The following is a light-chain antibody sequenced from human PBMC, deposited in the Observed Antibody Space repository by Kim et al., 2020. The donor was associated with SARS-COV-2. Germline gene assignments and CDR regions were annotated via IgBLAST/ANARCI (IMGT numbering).Light chain of an antibody. J-gene: IGLJ1*01. Sequence: GQRFTISCSGSSSNIGINHVYWYQQLPGTAPKLLIYRSNQRPSGVPDRFSGSKSGTSASLAISGLRSEDESDYYCTAWDDSLRGYVFGTGTKVTVL. CDR2: RSN. V-gene: IGLV1-47*01. CDR3: TAWDDSLRGYV. CDR1: SSNIGINH.